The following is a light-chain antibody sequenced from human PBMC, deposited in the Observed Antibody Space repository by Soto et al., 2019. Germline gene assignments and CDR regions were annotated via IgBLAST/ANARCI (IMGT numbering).Light chain of an antibody. V-gene: IGKV3-15*01. CDR2: GAS. CDR3: QQYYSTPRT. Sequence: EIFMTQSPATLSVSPGEKVILSCRASQSVGTTLAWYQQKPGQAPSLLIRGASTRATGVPARFSGSGSGTDFTLTISSLQAEDVAVYYCQQYYSTPRTFGQGTKVEIK. J-gene: IGKJ1*01. CDR1: QSVGTT.